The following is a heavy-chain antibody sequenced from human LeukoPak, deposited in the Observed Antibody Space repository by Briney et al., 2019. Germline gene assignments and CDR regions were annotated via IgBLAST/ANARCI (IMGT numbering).Heavy chain of an antibody. CDR3: ANHLSGSYRAGAFDI. J-gene: IGHJ3*02. V-gene: IGHV3-74*01. CDR2: IYSDGNIT. D-gene: IGHD1-26*01. CDR1: GFTFSGYW. Sequence: PGGSLRLSCAASGFTFSGYWMHWVRQAPGKGLLWVSRIYSDGNITNYADSVKGRFTISRDNAKNTLYLQMNSLRAEDTAVYYCANHLSGSYRAGAFDIWGQGTMVTVSS.